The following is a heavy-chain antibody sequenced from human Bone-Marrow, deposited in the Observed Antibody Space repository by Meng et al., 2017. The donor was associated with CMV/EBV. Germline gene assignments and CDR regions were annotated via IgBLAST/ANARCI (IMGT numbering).Heavy chain of an antibody. CDR1: GYSVTSYW. D-gene: IGHD3-10*01. CDR3: ARRESYGSGSYETDY. CDR2: IYPGDSDT. V-gene: IGHV5-51*01. Sequence: GYSVTSYWIGWVRQMPGKGLEWMGIIYPGDSDTRYSPSFQGQVTISADKSISTAYLQWSSLKASDTAMYYCARRESYGSGSYETDYWGQGTLVTVSS. J-gene: IGHJ4*02.